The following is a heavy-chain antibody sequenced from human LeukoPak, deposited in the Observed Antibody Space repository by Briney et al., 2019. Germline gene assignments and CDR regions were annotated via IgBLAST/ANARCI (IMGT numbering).Heavy chain of an antibody. V-gene: IGHV4-38-2*02. CDR2: IYRSGSA. CDR1: GYSISSGYY. D-gene: IGHD5-24*01. J-gene: IGHJ4*02. Sequence: SETLSLTCTVSGYSISSGYYWGWIRQPPGKGLEWIGSIYRSGSAYYNPSLKSRVTISVDTSKNQFSLKLSSATAADTAVYYCARGEMATILGRPGRAYFDYWGQGTLVTVSS. CDR3: ARGEMATILGRPGRAYFDY.